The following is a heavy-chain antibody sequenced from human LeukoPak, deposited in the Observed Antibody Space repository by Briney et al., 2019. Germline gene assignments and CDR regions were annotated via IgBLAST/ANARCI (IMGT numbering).Heavy chain of an antibody. J-gene: IGHJ4*02. CDR1: GFTFSSYA. CDR3: ATTINTNYYDSSSLLNYFDY. Sequence: PGGSLRLSCAASGFTFSSYAMSWVRQAPGKGLEWVSVISGSGGNTYYADSVKGRFTISRDNSKNTLYLQMNSLRAEDTAVYYCATTINTNYYDSSSLLNYFDYWGQGTLVTVSS. V-gene: IGHV3-23*01. CDR2: ISGSGGNT. D-gene: IGHD3-22*01.